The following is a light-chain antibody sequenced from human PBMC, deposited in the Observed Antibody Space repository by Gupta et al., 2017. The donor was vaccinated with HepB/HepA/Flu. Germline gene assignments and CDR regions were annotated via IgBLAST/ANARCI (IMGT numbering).Light chain of an antibody. V-gene: IGKV4-1*01. CDR1: QSVLYSTNKRNY. J-gene: IGKJ3*01. CDR3: QHHYVSPFS. Sequence: DIVMIPSPDSLAVSLGETAPVNCKSSQSVLYSTNKRNYIAWYQKKPGQPPKLLLSWASTRHSGVPDRFVAGGSGTDFTLTINSLQADDVAVYYCQHHYVSPFSFGPGTKVEIK. CDR2: WAS.